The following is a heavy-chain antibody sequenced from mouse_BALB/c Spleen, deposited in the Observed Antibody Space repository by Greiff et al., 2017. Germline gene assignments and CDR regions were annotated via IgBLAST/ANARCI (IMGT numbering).Heavy chain of an antibody. CDR3: ARSYDGYSSWFAY. D-gene: IGHD2-3*01. Sequence: VQLQQSGAELVRPGTSVKISCKASGYTFTNYWLGWVKQRPGHGLEWIGDIYPGGGYTNYNEKFKGKATLTADTSSSTAYMQLSSLTSEDSAVYFCARSYDGYSSWFAYWGQGTLVTVSA. CDR1: GYTFTNYW. CDR2: IYPGGGYT. J-gene: IGHJ3*01. V-gene: IGHV1-63*02.